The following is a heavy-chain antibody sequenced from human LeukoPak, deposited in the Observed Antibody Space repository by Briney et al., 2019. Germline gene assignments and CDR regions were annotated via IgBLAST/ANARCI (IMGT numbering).Heavy chain of an antibody. CDR2: ISSSGSTI. D-gene: IGHD3-22*01. CDR3: ARVRENYYDSSDFDY. CDR1: GFTFSSYE. J-gene: IGHJ4*02. V-gene: IGHV3-48*03. Sequence: PGGSLRLSCAASGFTFSSYEMNWVRQAPGKGLEWVSYISSSGSTIYYADSVKGRFTISRDNAKNSLYLQMNSLRAEDTAVYYCARVRENYYDSSDFDYWGQGTLVTVSS.